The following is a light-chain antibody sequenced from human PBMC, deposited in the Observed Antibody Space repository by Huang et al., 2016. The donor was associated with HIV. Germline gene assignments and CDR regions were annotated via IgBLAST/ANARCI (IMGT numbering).Light chain of an antibody. CDR3: QQYNNWPPWT. V-gene: IGKV3D-15*01. J-gene: IGKJ1*01. CDR1: QGVANT. CDR2: GAS. Sequence: EIVMTQSPGTLSVSPGERATLSCRASQGVANTVAWYQQKPGQTPRLLIHGASTSATGIPARFSVSASGTEFTLTISSLQTEDFAIYYCQQYNNWPPWTFGQGT.